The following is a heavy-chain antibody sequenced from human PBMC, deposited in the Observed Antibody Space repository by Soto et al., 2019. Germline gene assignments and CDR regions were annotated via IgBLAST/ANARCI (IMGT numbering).Heavy chain of an antibody. CDR3: AKSPLGYCSGGSCYPTTYFDY. CDR1: GFTFSNYA. CDR2: VGGSGDST. D-gene: IGHD2-15*01. Sequence: EVQLLDSGGGLVQPGGSLRLSCAASGFTFSNYAMSWVRQAPGKGLEWVSGVGGSGDSTYYADSVKGRFTISRDNSKDTLYLQMNSLRAEDTAVYYCAKSPLGYCSGGSCYPTTYFDYSGQGALVTVSS. V-gene: IGHV3-23*01. J-gene: IGHJ4*02.